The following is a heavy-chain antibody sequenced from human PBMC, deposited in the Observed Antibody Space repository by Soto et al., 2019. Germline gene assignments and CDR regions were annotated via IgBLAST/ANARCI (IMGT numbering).Heavy chain of an antibody. D-gene: IGHD2-2*01. CDR3: ASSYCSSTGCYVHSAAFDI. CDR1: GFTFSSYG. CDR2: IWYDGSNK. V-gene: IGHV3-33*01. Sequence: GGSLRLSCAASGFTFSSYGMHWVRQAPGKGLEWVAVIWYDGSNKYYADSVKGRFTISRDNSKNTLYLQMNSLRAEDTAVYYCASSYCSSTGCYVHSAAFDIWGQGTMVTVSS. J-gene: IGHJ3*02.